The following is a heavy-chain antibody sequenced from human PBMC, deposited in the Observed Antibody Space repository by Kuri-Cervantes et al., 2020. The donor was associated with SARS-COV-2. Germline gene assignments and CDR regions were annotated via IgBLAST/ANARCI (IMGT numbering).Heavy chain of an antibody. Sequence: SETLSLTCAVYGGSFSGYYWSWIRQPPGKGLEWIGEINHSGSTNYNPSLKSRVTISVDTSKNQFSLKLSSVTAADTAVYYCASLITIFGVVRAEYFQHWGQGTLVTVSS. J-gene: IGHJ1*01. CDR1: GGSFSGYY. CDR2: INHSGST. D-gene: IGHD3-3*01. V-gene: IGHV4-34*01. CDR3: ASLITIFGVVRAEYFQH.